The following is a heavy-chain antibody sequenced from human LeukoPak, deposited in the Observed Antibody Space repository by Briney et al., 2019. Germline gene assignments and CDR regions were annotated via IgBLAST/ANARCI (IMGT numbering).Heavy chain of an antibody. CDR1: GFTLSIYE. CDR2: ISHTSTTI. J-gene: IGHJ4*02. V-gene: IGHV3-48*03. Sequence: GGSLRLSCAASGFTLSIYEMNWVRQAPGKGLEWVSYISHTSTTIHYADSVKGRFTISRDNAKNSLYLQMNSLRAEDTAIYYCAKTSMCDYWGQGTLVSVSS. CDR3: AKTSMCDY.